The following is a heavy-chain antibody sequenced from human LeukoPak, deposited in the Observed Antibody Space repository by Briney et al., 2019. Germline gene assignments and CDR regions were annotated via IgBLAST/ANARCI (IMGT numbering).Heavy chain of an antibody. D-gene: IGHD2-2*01. J-gene: IGHJ4*02. V-gene: IGHV4-59*08. CDR2: IYYSGST. CDR3: VAYPSSRDFDY. Sequence: SETLSLTCTVSGASISSYYWSWIRQPPGKGLEWIGYIYYSGSTNYNPSLKSRVTISVDTSKNQFSLKLSSVTAADTAVYYCVAYPSSRDFDYWGQGTLVTVSS. CDR1: GASISSYY.